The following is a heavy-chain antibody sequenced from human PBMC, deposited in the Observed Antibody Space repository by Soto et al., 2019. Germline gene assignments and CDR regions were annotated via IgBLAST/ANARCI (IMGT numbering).Heavy chain of an antibody. Sequence: ASVKVSCKASGYTFTNYYLHWVRQAPGQGLEWMGILNPSTGGTDYAQTFQGRVTMTRATSTSTAYMELTSLRSDDTAVYYCASAVFAAGTGTTPHAFDIWGQGTMVTVSS. CDR2: LNPSTGGT. CDR3: ASAVFAAGTGTTPHAFDI. J-gene: IGHJ3*02. CDR1: GYTFTNYY. D-gene: IGHD1-1*01. V-gene: IGHV1-46*03.